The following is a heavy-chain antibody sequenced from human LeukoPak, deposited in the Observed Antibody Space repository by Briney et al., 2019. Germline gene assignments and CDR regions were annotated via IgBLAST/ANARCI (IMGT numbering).Heavy chain of an antibody. CDR3: AKDSYTRDAGY. J-gene: IGHJ4*02. CDR1: GFTFSSYV. CDR2: IWYDGSNK. V-gene: IGHV3-33*06. D-gene: IGHD6-13*01. Sequence: GGSLRLSCAASGFTFSSYVMHWVRQAPGKGLEWVAVIWYDGSNKYYADSVKGRFTISRDNSRNTLYLQINSLRAEDTAVYYCAKDSYTRDAGYWGQGTLVTVSS.